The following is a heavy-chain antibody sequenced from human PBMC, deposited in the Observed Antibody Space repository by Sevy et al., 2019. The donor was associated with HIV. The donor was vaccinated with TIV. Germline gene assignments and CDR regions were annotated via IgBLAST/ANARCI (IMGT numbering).Heavy chain of an antibody. Sequence: SETLSLTCSVSDDSINSYYWSWIRQPPGKGLEWIGYIYNNIGSTSYNPSLTSRVTISVDTSKNHFSLKLTSLTAADTAIYYCARGAVVIGTAATPVLDFWGLGSLDTVSS. CDR3: ARGAVVIGTAATPVLDF. CDR1: DDSINSYY. D-gene: IGHD2-2*01. CDR2: IYNNIGST. J-gene: IGHJ4*02. V-gene: IGHV4-59*08.